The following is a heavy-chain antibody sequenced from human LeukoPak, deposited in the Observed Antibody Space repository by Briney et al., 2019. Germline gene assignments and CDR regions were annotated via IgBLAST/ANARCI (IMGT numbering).Heavy chain of an antibody. CDR2: INPNSGGT. CDR3: ARDNIGDCSSTSCYRPHNWFDP. J-gene: IGHJ5*02. Sequence: ASVRVSSKASGYTFTGYYMHWVRQAPGEGLEWMGWINPNSGGTNYAQKFQGRVTKTRDTSISTAYMELSRLRSDDTAVYYCARDNIGDCSSTSCYRPHNWFDPWGQGTLVTVSS. V-gene: IGHV1-2*02. CDR1: GYTFTGYY. D-gene: IGHD2-2*01.